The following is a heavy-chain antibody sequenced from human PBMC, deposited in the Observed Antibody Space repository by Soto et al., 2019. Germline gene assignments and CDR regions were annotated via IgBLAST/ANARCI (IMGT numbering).Heavy chain of an antibody. CDR1: GFTFSDYY. D-gene: IGHD2-15*01. J-gene: IGHJ4*02. CDR3: ARDVGYCSGGSCYMDPY. V-gene: IGHV3-11*06. CDR2: ISSSNSYT. Sequence: PGGSLRLSCAASGFTFSDYYMSWIRQAPGKGLEWVSYISSSNSYTKYAETVKGRFTNSRDNAKNSMYLQMNSLRAKNTAIYYCARDVGYCSGGSCYMDPYWGQGTLVTVSS.